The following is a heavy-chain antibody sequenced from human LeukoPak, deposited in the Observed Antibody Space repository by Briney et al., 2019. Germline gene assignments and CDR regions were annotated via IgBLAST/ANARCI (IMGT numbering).Heavy chain of an antibody. CDR2: ISGRGRTT. CDR3: AKVSSGADEKRLFMDV. D-gene: IGHD2-15*01. V-gene: IGHV3-23*01. J-gene: IGHJ6*03. Sequence: QSGGSLRLSCAASGLTFNNYDMSWVRQAPGRGLEWVSAISGRGRTTYYADSAKGRFTISRDNSKNTLYLQMNSLRAEDTAVYYCAKVSSGADEKRLFMDVWGKGTTVTISS. CDR1: GLTFNNYD.